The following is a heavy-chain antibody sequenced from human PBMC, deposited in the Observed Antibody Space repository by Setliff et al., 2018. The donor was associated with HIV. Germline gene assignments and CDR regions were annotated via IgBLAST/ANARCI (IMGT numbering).Heavy chain of an antibody. CDR1: GYTFTGYY. D-gene: IGHD2-15*01. Sequence: ASVKVSCKASGYTFTGYYMHWVRQAPGQGLEWMGWINHNSGGTNSAQKFQGRVTMTRDTSISTAYMELRRLKSDDTAVYYCACLPRDIVVDYWGQGTLVTVSS. V-gene: IGHV1-2*02. CDR2: INHNSGGT. CDR3: ACLPRDIVVDY. J-gene: IGHJ4*02.